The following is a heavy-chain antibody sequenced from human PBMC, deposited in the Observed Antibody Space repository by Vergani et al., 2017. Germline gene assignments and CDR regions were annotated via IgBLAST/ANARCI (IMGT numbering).Heavy chain of an antibody. CDR3: ARDVKYGDSMPIYMDV. Sequence: QVQLVQSGAEVKKPGASVKVSCKASCYTFTSYGISWVRQAPGQGLEWMGWISAYNGNTNYAQKPQGRVTMTTETSTSTAYMELRSLRSDDTAVYYCARDVKYGDSMPIYMDVWGKGTTVTVSS. D-gene: IGHD4-17*01. V-gene: IGHV1-18*01. J-gene: IGHJ6*03. CDR2: ISAYNGNT. CDR1: CYTFTSYG.